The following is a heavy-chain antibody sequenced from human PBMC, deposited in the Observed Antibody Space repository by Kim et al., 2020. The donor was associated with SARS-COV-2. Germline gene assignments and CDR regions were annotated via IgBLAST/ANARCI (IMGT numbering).Heavy chain of an antibody. J-gene: IGHJ4*02. Sequence: SVKVSCKASGFTFTSSALQWVRQARGQRLEWIGGIVVGSGNTNYAQKFQERVTITRDMSTSTAYMELSSLRSEDTAVYYCAALGYSYGYWVPHQWGQGTLVTVSS. V-gene: IGHV1-58*01. CDR3: AALGYSYGYWVPHQ. CDR1: GFTFTSSA. D-gene: IGHD5-18*01. CDR2: IVVGSGNT.